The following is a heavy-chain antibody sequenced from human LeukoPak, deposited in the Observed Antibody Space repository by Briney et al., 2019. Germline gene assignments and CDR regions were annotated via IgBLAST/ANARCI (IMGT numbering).Heavy chain of an antibody. V-gene: IGHV4-4*07. D-gene: IGHD1-26*01. Sequence: PSETLSLTCTVSGDSISDYYWNWIRQPAGKGLEWIGRIYASGSTNYNPSLRSRVTISVDKSKNQFSLKLTSAAAADTVVYYCARSYLSGTYYDWFDPWGQGTLVTVSS. CDR3: ARSYLSGTYYDWFDP. CDR2: IYASGST. CDR1: GDSISDYY. J-gene: IGHJ5*02.